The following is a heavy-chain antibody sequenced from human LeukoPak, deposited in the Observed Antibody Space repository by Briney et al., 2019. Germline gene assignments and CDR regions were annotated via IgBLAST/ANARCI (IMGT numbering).Heavy chain of an antibody. D-gene: IGHD3-22*01. J-gene: IGHJ4*02. CDR1: GYSFTSYW. Sequence: ASVKVSCKASGYSFTSYWIGWVRQMPGKGLEWMGIIYPGDSDTKYSPSFQGQVTISADKSISTAYLQWSSLKASDTAMYYCATLRSGYYYDYFDYWGQGTLVTVSS. V-gene: IGHV5-51*01. CDR2: IYPGDSDT. CDR3: ATLRSGYYYDYFDY.